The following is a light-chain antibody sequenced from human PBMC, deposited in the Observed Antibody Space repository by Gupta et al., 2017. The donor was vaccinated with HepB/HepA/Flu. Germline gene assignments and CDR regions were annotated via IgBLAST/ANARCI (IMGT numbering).Light chain of an antibody. J-gene: IGLJ2*01. Sequence: QSVLTQPPPVSGTPGQRVTISCSGRRSNIAMNTAHWYQQRPGTAPKLLIHSNSQRPSGIPDRFSGSKSGASASLAISGLQSEDESDYYCATWDGSLNGVVFGRGTKLTVL. CDR3: ATWDGSLNGVV. CDR1: RSNIAMNT. CDR2: SNS. V-gene: IGLV1-44*01.